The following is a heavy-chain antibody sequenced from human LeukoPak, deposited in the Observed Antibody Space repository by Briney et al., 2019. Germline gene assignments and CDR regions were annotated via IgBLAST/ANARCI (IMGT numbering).Heavy chain of an antibody. J-gene: IGHJ4*02. CDR2: IYYSGST. CDR1: GDSISNHH. V-gene: IGHV4-4*02. D-gene: IGHD5-12*01. CDR3: ARLGGYGYFDY. Sequence: SETLSLTRAVSGDSISNHHWWTWVRQPPGKGLEWIGYIYYSGSTNYNPSLKSRVTISVDTSKSQFSLKLSSVTAADTAVYYCARLGGYGYFDYWGQGTLVTVSS.